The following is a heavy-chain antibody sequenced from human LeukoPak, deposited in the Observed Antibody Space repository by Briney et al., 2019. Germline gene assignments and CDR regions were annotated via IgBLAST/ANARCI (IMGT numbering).Heavy chain of an antibody. V-gene: IGHV1-18*01. J-gene: IGHJ1*01. CDR1: GYTFTSYG. D-gene: IGHD6-6*01. CDR2: ISTYNGNT. CDR3: ARDADYSSSPLFQH. Sequence: ASVKVSCKPSGYTFTSYGISWVRQAPGQGLEWMGWISTYNGNTNYAQKLQGRVTMTTDTSTSTAYMELRSLRSDDTAVYYCARDADYSSSPLFQHWGQGTLVTVSS.